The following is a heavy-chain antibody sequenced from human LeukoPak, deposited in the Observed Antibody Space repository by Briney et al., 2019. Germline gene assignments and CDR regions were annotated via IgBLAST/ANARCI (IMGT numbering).Heavy chain of an antibody. CDR3: ARVYYESTGTYYFDY. J-gene: IGHJ4*01. CDR1: GYTFTSYD. Sequence: ASVKVSCKASGYTFTSYDINCVRQATGQGLEWMGWMNPNSGNTGYAQKFQGRVTMTRNTSISTAYMELSSLRSEDTAVYYCARVYYESTGTYYFDYWGHGTLVTVSS. CDR2: MNPNSGNT. D-gene: IGHD3-22*01. V-gene: IGHV1-8*01.